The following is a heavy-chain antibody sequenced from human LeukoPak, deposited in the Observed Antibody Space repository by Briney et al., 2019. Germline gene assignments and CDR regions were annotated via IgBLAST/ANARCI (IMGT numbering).Heavy chain of an antibody. CDR1: GDSISSSSYY. V-gene: IGHV4-39*07. CDR3: ARVSGYSYGNFDY. D-gene: IGHD5-18*01. CDR2: IYYSGST. Sequence: SETPSLTCTVSGDSISSSSYYWGWIRQPPGKGLEWIGSIYYSGSTYYNPSLKSRVTISVDTSKNQFSLKLSSVTAADTAVYYCARVSGYSYGNFDYWGQGTLVTVSS. J-gene: IGHJ4*02.